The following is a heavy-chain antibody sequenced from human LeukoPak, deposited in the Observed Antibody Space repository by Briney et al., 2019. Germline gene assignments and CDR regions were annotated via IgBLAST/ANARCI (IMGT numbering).Heavy chain of an antibody. Sequence: PGGSLRLSCAASGFTFSSYGMHWVRQAPGKGLEWVAVISYDGSNKYYADSVKGRFTISRDNSKNTLYLQMNSLRAEDTAVYYCARGAGATNGALYFDYWGQGTLVTVSS. CDR3: ARGAGATNGALYFDY. CDR2: ISYDGSNK. D-gene: IGHD1-26*01. CDR1: GFTFSSYG. J-gene: IGHJ4*02. V-gene: IGHV3-30*03.